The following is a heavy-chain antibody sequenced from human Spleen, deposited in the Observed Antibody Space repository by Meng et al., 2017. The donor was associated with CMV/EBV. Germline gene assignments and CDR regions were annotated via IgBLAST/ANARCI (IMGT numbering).Heavy chain of an antibody. V-gene: IGHV5-51*01. CDR1: GYTFTSYW. J-gene: IGHJ5*02. D-gene: IGHD2-2*01. CDR3: ARWGVGDIVVVPAGTNWFDP. Sequence: KVSCKGSGYTFTSYWIAWVRQMSGKGLEWMGIIYPGDSDTRYSPSFQGQVTISADKSISTAYLQWSSLKASDTAMYYCARWGVGDIVVVPAGTNWFDPWGQGTLVTVSS. CDR2: IYPGDSDT.